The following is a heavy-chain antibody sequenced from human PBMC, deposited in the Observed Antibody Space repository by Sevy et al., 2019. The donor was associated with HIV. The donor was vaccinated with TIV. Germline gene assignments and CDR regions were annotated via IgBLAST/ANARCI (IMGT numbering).Heavy chain of an antibody. CDR2: IYYSGST. CDR1: GGSISSYY. Sequence: SETLSLTCTVSGGSISSYYWSWIRQPPGKGLEWIGYIYYSGSTNYNPSLKSRVTISVDTSKNQFSLKLSSVTAADTAVYYCARSNISVTDDAFDIWGQRTMITVSS. CDR3: ARSNISVTDDAFDI. J-gene: IGHJ3*02. V-gene: IGHV4-59*13. D-gene: IGHD4-4*01.